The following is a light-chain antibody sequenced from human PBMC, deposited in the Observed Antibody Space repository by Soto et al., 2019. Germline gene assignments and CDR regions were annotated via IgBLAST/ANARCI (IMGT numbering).Light chain of an antibody. CDR2: KAS. J-gene: IGKJ2*01. CDR3: QQYHSPPYT. Sequence: DIQMTQSPSTLSASVGDRVTITCRASQSISSWLAWYQQKPGKAPKLLIYKASSLESGVPSRFSGSGSGTEFTLTISSLQPDDFATYYCQQYHSPPYTFGQGTKLEIK. V-gene: IGKV1-5*03. CDR1: QSISSW.